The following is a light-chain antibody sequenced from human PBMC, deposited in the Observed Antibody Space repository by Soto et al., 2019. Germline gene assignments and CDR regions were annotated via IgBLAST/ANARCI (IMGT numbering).Light chain of an antibody. V-gene: IGKV3-15*01. CDR3: QQSYSTPRP. CDR1: QSVSSN. CDR2: GAS. Sequence: VGMRQSLATLSVSPGERATLSCRASQSVSSNLAWYQQKPGQAPRLLIYGASTRATGIPARFSGSGSGTEFTLTISSLQSEDFATYYCQQSYSTPRPFGGGTKVDIK. J-gene: IGKJ4*01.